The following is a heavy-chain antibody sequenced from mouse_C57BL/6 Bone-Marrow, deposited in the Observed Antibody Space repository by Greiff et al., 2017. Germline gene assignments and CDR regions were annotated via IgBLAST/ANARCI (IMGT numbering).Heavy chain of an antibody. V-gene: IGHV14-4*01. CDR1: GFNIKDDY. Sequence: EVQVVESGAELVRPGASVKLSCTASGFNIKDDYMHWVKQRPEQGLEWIGWIDPENGDTEYASKFQGKATITADTSSNTAYLQLSSLTSEDTAVYYCTTRALYYFDYWGQGTTLTVSS. CDR3: TTRALYYFDY. J-gene: IGHJ2*01. CDR2: IDPENGDT. D-gene: IGHD3-3*01.